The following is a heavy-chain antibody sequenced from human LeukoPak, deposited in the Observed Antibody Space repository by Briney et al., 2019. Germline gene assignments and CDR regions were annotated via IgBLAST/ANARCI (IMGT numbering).Heavy chain of an antibody. Sequence: GGSLRLSWAASGFTFSNNGMSWVRQAPGKGLEWVSLITNSGGSTYYADSVKGRFTISRDNSRNTLYLQMNSLRVDDTAVYYCAKDPQGDWGQGTLVTVSS. D-gene: IGHD3-16*01. V-gene: IGHV3-23*01. CDR2: ITNSGGST. J-gene: IGHJ4*02. CDR1: GFTFSNNG. CDR3: AKDPQGD.